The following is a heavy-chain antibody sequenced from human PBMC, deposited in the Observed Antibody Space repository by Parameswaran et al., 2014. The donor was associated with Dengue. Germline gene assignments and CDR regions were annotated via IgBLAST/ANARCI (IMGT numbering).Heavy chain of an antibody. D-gene: IGHD5-24*01. V-gene: IGHV3-64D*06. Sequence: WIRQPPGKGLEHVSAISSNGGSTYYADSVKGRFTISRDNSKNTLYLQMSSLRAEDTAVYYCVSDRDGYNRGGSGCFDYWGQGTLVTVSS. CDR2: ISSNGGST. CDR3: VSDRDGYNRGGSGCFDY. J-gene: IGHJ4*02.